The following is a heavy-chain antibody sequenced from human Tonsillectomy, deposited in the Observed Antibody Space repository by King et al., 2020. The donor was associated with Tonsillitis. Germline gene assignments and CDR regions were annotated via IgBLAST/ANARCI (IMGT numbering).Heavy chain of an antibody. J-gene: IGHJ4*02. CDR2: IYYSGST. V-gene: IGHV4-59*08. CDR3: ARQAYCSGVYCSPFDY. CDR1: GGSIISYY. D-gene: IGHD2-21*01. Sequence: QLQESGPGLVKPSETLSLTCTVSGGSIISYYWTWIRQRPGKGLEWIGYIYYSGSTNFNPSLKSRVTMSADTSKSQFSLRLKSVTAADTAVYYCARQAYCSGVYCSPFDYWGQGTLVTVSS.